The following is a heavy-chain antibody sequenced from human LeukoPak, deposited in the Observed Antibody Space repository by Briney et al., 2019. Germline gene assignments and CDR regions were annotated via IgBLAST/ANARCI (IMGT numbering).Heavy chain of an antibody. D-gene: IGHD2-2*03. V-gene: IGHV4-59*12. CDR1: GGSISSYY. CDR3: ARSMGIVVVPAAVDAFDI. CDR2: IYYSGST. J-gene: IGHJ3*02. Sequence: SETLSLTCTVSGGSISSYYWSWIRQPPGKGLEWIGYIYYSGSTNYSPSLKSRVTMSVDTSKNQFSLKLSSVTAADTAVYYCARSMGIVVVPAAVDAFDIWGQGTMVTVSS.